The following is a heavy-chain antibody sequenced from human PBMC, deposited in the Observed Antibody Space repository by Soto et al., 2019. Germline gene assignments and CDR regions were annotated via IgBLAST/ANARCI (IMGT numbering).Heavy chain of an antibody. CDR3: AKGDSSGYYYYYGMDV. D-gene: IGHD3-22*01. Sequence: QVQLVESGGGVVQPGRSLRLSCAASGFTFSSYGMHWVRQAPGKGLEWVAVISYDGSNKYDADSVKGRFTISRDNSKNTLYLQMNSLRAEDTAVYYCAKGDSSGYYYYYGMDVWGQGTTVTVSS. CDR1: GFTFSSYG. CDR2: ISYDGSNK. V-gene: IGHV3-30*18. J-gene: IGHJ6*02.